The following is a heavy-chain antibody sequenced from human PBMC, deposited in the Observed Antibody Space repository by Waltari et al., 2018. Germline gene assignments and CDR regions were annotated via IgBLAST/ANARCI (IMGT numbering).Heavy chain of an antibody. Sequence: QVQLVESGGGVVQPGRSLRLSCAASGFTFSSYGMHWVRQAPGKGLEWVAVIWDDGSNKYYADSVKGRFTISRDNSKNTLYLQMNSLRAEDTAVYYCARGYSYGTYYFDYWGQGTLVTVSS. D-gene: IGHD5-18*01. CDR2: IWDDGSNK. V-gene: IGHV3-33*01. CDR3: ARGYSYGTYYFDY. CDR1: GFTFSSYG. J-gene: IGHJ4*02.